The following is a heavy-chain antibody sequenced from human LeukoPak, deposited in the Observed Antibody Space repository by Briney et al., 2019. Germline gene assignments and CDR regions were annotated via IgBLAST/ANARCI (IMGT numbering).Heavy chain of an antibody. CDR1: GGTFSSYA. V-gene: IGHV1-69*13. D-gene: IGHD6-6*01. CDR2: IIPIFGTA. J-gene: IGHJ6*02. CDR3: ARDRSSSSPRFRSYYYYGMDV. Sequence: ASVKVSCKASGGTFSSYAISWVRQAPGQGLEWMGGIIPIFGTANYAQKFQGRVTITADESTSTAYMELSSLRSEDTAVYYCARDRSSSSPRFRSYYYYGMDVWGQGTTVTVSS.